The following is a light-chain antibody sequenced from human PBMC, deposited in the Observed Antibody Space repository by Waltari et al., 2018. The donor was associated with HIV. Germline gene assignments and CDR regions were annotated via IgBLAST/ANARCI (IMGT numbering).Light chain of an antibody. CDR1: NSDVGGYNY. V-gene: IGLV2-14*01. J-gene: IGLJ3*02. CDR3: SSFTTSDTCV. Sequence: QSALTQPASVSGSPGQSITISCTGTNSDVGGYNYVSWYQQHPGKAPKLMIYDVSGRPSGVSNRFSGSKSGNTASLTISGLQAGDEADYYCSSFTTSDTCVFGGGTKVTVL. CDR2: DVS.